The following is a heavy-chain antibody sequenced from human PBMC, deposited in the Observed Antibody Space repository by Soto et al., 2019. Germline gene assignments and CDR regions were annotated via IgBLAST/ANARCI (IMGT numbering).Heavy chain of an antibody. CDR3: ARDGLMHGPDMDQ. Sequence: EVQLVESGGGLVQPGVSVRLSCAASGFTFSNYWMHWVRQTPGKGLVWVSRVGSDGRGATYADSVTGRFTISRDNAKNTLYLQMDSLRVEDTAMYHCARDGLMHGPDMDQWGQGILVTVSS. CDR2: VGSDGRGA. CDR1: GFTFSNYW. J-gene: IGHJ4*02. D-gene: IGHD3-16*01. V-gene: IGHV3-74*01.